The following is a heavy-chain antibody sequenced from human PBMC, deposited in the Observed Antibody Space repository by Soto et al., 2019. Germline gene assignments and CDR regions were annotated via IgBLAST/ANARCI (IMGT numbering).Heavy chain of an antibody. V-gene: IGHV3-74*01. CDR3: ARAVVVPAATYYYYYGMDV. CDR1: GFTFSSYW. Sequence: EVQLVESGGGLVQPGGSLRLSCAASGFTFSSYWMHWVRQAPGKGLVWVSRINSDGSSTSYADSVKGRFTISRDNAKNTLYLQMNSLRAEDTAVYYCARAVVVPAATYYYYYGMDVWDQGTTVTVSS. J-gene: IGHJ6*02. CDR2: INSDGSST. D-gene: IGHD2-2*01.